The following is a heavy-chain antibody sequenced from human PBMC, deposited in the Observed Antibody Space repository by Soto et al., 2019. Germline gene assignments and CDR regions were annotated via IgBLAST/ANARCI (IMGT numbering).Heavy chain of an antibody. J-gene: IGHJ3*02. D-gene: IGHD6-19*01. CDR2: IYSSGST. CDR1: GGSFNTYY. Sequence: SETLSLTCSVSGGSFNTYYWSWFRQPPGKGLEWIGYIYSSGSTTYSPSLKSRVSISVDTSRKQFSLRLRSVTAADTAVYYCARSPPIAVAIRSAFDIWGQRTMVTVSS. V-gene: IGHV4-59*01. CDR3: ARSPPIAVAIRSAFDI.